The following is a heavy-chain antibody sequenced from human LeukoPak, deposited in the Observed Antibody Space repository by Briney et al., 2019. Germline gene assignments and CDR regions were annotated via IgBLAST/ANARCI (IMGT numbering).Heavy chain of an antibody. CDR2: ISYDGSNE. J-gene: IGHJ4*02. D-gene: IGHD3-22*01. CDR3: ASGYYDSSGYYRDY. Sequence: GGSLRLSCAASGFTFSTYAVHWVRQAPGKGLEWVAVISYDGSNEYYADSVKGRFTISRDNAKNPLYLQMNSLRAEDTAVYYCASGYYDSSGYYRDYWGQGTLVTVSS. CDR1: GFTFSTYA. V-gene: IGHV3-30*04.